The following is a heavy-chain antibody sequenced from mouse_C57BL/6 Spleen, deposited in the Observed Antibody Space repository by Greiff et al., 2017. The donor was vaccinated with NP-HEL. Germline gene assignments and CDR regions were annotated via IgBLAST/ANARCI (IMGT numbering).Heavy chain of an antibody. V-gene: IGHV1-26*01. Sequence: EVKLQQSGPELVKPGASVKISCKASGYTFTDYYMNWVKQSHGKSLEWIGDINPNNGGTSYNQKFKGKATLTVDKSSSTAYMELRSLTSEDSAVYYCARGVYGNYEAWFAYWGQGTLVTVSA. D-gene: IGHD2-1*01. CDR3: ARGVYGNYEAWFAY. CDR1: GYTFTDYY. CDR2: INPNNGGT. J-gene: IGHJ3*01.